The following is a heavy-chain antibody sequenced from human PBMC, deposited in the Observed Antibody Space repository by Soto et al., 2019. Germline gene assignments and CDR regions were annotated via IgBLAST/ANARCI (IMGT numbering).Heavy chain of an antibody. D-gene: IGHD6-19*01. Sequence: EVQLVESGGGLVKPGGSLRLSCAASGLTFSNAEMTWVRQAPGKGLEWVGRIRGKGDGGATDYAAHVKYRFIILRDDSENMVYLQMNSLKTEDTAVYYCTTSGGGSGWSFWGQGTLVTVSS. CDR1: GLTFSNAE. CDR3: TTSGGGSGWSF. V-gene: IGHV3-15*07. CDR2: IRGKGDGGAT. J-gene: IGHJ4*02.